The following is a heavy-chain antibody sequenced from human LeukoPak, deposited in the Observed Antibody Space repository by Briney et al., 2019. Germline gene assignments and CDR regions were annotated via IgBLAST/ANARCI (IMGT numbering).Heavy chain of an antibody. CDR3: ARDDRWYGSGSYYSMDI. Sequence: GASVKVSCKASGYTFTSYVIHWVRQAPGQRLEWMGWINAGNGNTKYSQELQDRVTITRDTSASTAYMELRSLRSDDTAVYYCARDDRWYGSGSYYSMDIWGQGTMVTVSS. J-gene: IGHJ3*02. V-gene: IGHV1-3*01. D-gene: IGHD3-10*01. CDR2: INAGNGNT. CDR1: GYTFTSYV.